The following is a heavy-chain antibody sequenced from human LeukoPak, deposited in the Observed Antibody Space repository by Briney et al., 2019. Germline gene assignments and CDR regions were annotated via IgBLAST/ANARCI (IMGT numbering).Heavy chain of an antibody. Sequence: GRSLRLSCAASGFTFSNYAMHWVRQAPGKGLEWVAVISYDGSNKNYGDSVKGRFTISRDNSKKTLYLQMNSLRAEDTAVYYCARGLFRFCSSGSRLSPFDYWGQGTLVTVSS. J-gene: IGHJ4*02. D-gene: IGHD2-15*01. V-gene: IGHV3-30*04. CDR1: GFTFSNYA. CDR3: ARGLFRFCSSGSRLSPFDY. CDR2: ISYDGSNK.